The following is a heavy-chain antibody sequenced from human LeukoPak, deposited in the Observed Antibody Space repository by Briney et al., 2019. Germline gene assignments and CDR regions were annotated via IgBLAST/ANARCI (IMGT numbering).Heavy chain of an antibody. CDR2: ISGSGGST. CDR3: AKTVTGVLSSGRLL. Sequence: GGSLRLSCAASGFTFSKYGMSWVRQGPGKGLEWVSAISGSGGSTYYADSVKGRFTISRDNSKNTLYLQMNSLRAEDTAVYYCAKTVTGVLSSGRLLWGQGTLVTVSS. CDR1: GFTFSKYG. V-gene: IGHV3-23*01. D-gene: IGHD6-19*01. J-gene: IGHJ4*02.